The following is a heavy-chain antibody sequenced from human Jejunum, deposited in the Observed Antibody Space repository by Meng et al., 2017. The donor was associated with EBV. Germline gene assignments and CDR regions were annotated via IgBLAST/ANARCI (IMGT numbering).Heavy chain of an antibody. CDR1: GYTFITNG. Sequence: QVQVVRSGAEVKEPGASVNVSCKASGYTFITNGSSWVRQAPGQGLEWMGWISAYSGNTNYAQKFRGRVTMTTDTSTRTAYMELRSLRSDDTAVYYCARDRDMVQDYWGQGTLVTVSS. CDR3: ARDRDMVQDY. V-gene: IGHV1-18*04. CDR2: ISAYSGNT. D-gene: IGHD4/OR15-4a*01. J-gene: IGHJ4*02.